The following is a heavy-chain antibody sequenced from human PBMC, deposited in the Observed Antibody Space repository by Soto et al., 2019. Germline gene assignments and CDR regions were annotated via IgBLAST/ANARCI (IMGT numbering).Heavy chain of an antibody. CDR2: ISGSGGST. D-gene: IGHD3-3*01. Sequence: GGSLRLSCAASGFTFSSYAMSWVRQAPGKGLEWVSAISGSGGSTYYADSVKGRFTISRDNSKNTLYLQMNSLRAEDTAVYYCAKDMYYDFWLNYMDVWGKGTTVTVSS. V-gene: IGHV3-23*01. CDR1: GFTFSSYA. CDR3: AKDMYYDFWLNYMDV. J-gene: IGHJ6*03.